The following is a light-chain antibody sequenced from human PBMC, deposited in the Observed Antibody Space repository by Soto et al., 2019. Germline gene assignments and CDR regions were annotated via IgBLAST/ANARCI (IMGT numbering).Light chain of an antibody. J-gene: IGLJ2*01. V-gene: IGLV1-40*01. CDR1: SSNIGAGYH. Sequence: QSVLTQPPSVSGAPGQRVTISCTGSSSNIGAGYHVHWDQQLPGTAPKLLIYANTNRPSGVPDRFSGSKSGTSASLTITGLQAEDEADYSCQSYDTSLSGSLFGGGTKLTVL. CDR3: QSYDTSLSGSL. CDR2: ANT.